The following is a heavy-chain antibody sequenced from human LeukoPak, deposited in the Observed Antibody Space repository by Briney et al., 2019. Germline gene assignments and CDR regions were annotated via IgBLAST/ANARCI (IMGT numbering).Heavy chain of an antibody. V-gene: IGHV4-34*01. CDR3: ARRTTNYYGSGSANSDY. CDR2: INHSGST. CDR1: GGSFSGYY. D-gene: IGHD3-10*01. J-gene: IGHJ4*02. Sequence: SETLSLTCAVYGGSFSGYYWSWIRQPPGKGLEWIGEINHSGSTNYNPSLKSRVTISVDTSKNQFSLKLSSVTAADTAVYYCARRTTNYYGSGSANSDYWGQGTLVTVSS.